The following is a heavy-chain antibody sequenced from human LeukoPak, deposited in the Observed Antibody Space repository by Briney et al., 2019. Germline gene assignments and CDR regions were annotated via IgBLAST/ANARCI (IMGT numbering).Heavy chain of an antibody. CDR3: AREGGYSYGDAPLHFDY. D-gene: IGHD5-18*01. J-gene: IGHJ4*02. Sequence: SETLSLTCAVYGGSFSGYYWSWIRQPPGKGLEWIGEINHSGSTNYNPSLKSRVTISVDTSKNQFSLKLSSVTAADTAVYYCAREGGYSYGDAPLHFDYWGQGTLVTVSS. V-gene: IGHV4-34*01. CDR2: INHSGST. CDR1: GGSFSGYY.